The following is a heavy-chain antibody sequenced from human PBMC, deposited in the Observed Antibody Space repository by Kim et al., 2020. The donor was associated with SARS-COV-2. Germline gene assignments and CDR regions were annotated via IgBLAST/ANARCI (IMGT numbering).Heavy chain of an antibody. D-gene: IGHD2-2*01. CDR1: GGSISSGGYY. CDR2: IYYSGST. V-gene: IGHV4-31*03. CDR3: ARVVVGFENYFDY. Sequence: SETLSLTCTVSGGSISSGGYYWSWIRQHPGKGLEWIGYIYYSGSTYYNPSLKSRVTISVDTSKNQFSLKLSSVTAADTAVYYCARVVVGFENYFDYWGQGTLVTVSS. J-gene: IGHJ4*02.